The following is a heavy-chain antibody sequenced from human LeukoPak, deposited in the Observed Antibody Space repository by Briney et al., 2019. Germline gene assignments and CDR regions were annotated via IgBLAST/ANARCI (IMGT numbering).Heavy chain of an antibody. Sequence: PGRSLRLFCAASGFTFDDYAMHWVRQAPGKGLGWVSGISRNSGSIGYADSVKGRFTISRDNAKNSLYLQMNSLRAEDTALYYCAKGTPGYFDYWGQGTLVTVSS. CDR3: AKGTPGYFDY. V-gene: IGHV3-9*01. J-gene: IGHJ4*02. CDR2: ISRNSGSI. CDR1: GFTFDDYA.